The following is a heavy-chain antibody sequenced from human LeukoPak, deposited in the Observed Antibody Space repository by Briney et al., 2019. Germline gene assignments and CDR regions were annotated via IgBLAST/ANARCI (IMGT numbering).Heavy chain of an antibody. CDR3: ARGATHYYFDY. CDR2: INHSGST. J-gene: IGHJ4*02. D-gene: IGHD2-15*01. V-gene: IGHV4-34*01. CDR1: GGSFSGYY. Sequence: KSSETLSLTCAVYGGSFSGYYWSWIRQPPGKGLEWIGEINHSGSTNYNPSLKSRVTISVDTSKNQFSLKLSSVTAADTAVYYCARGATHYYFDYWGQGTLVTVSS.